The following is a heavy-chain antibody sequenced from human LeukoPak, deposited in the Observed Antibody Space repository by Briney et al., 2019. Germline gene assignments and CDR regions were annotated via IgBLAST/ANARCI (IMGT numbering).Heavy chain of an antibody. CDR3: ARDPAGAAGETLFDY. D-gene: IGHD1-26*01. V-gene: IGHV1-69*04. J-gene: IGHJ4*02. CDR1: GGTFSSYT. CDR2: IIPILGIA. Sequence: SVKVSXKASGGTFSSYTISWVRQAPGQGLEWIGRIIPILGIANYAQKFQGRVTITADKSTSTAYMELGSLRSEDTAVYYCARDPAGAAGETLFDYWGQGTLVTVSS.